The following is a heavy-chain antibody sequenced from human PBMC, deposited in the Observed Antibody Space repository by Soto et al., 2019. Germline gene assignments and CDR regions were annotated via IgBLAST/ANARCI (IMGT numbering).Heavy chain of an antibody. J-gene: IGHJ6*02. V-gene: IGHV3-7*01. CDR3: ARIGDGGSTYYGMDV. CDR2: IKEDGGET. Sequence: EVQLVESGGGLVQPGGSLRLSCAASGFTFQNHWLSWVRQAPGKGLEWVAHIKEDGGETQYLDSVKGRFTISRDNIEKSMNLHLTRVTAEDTAVYSCARIGDGGSTYYGMDVWGQGTTVTV. CDR1: GFTFQNHW. D-gene: IGHD2-15*01.